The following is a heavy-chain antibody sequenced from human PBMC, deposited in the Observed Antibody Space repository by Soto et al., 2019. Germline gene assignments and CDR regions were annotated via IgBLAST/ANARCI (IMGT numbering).Heavy chain of an antibody. CDR1: GGSISSYY. CDR2: IYYTGLS. CDR3: ASHSSHWPFFDF. J-gene: IGHJ4*02. Sequence: QVQLQESGPGLVKPSETLSLTCTVSGGSISSYYWSWIRQPPGKGLEWIGYIYYTGLSNSNPSLNSRVTMSVDTSKNQFSLKLSSVTAADTAVYYCASHSSHWPFFDFWAQGTLVTVSS. D-gene: IGHD6-13*01. V-gene: IGHV4-59*01.